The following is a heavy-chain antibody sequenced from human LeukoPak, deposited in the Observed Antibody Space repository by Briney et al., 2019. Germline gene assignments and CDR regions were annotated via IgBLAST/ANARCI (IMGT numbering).Heavy chain of an antibody. J-gene: IGHJ5*02. CDR1: GFTFSDYS. CDR3: ARGPPLFAP. Sequence: PGGSLRLSCAVSGFTFSDYSMNWVRQPPGTGLEWISYISTGGDTIYYADSVRGRFTISSDNAKKSLYLQMNSLRAEDTAVYYCARGPPLFAPWGQGTLVTVSS. V-gene: IGHV3-48*01. CDR2: ISTGGDTI.